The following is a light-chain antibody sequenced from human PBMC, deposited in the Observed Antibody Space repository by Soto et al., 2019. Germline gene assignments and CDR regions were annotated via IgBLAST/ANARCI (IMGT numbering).Light chain of an antibody. J-gene: IGKJ2*01. V-gene: IGKV3-20*01. Sequence: EIVLTQSPGTVSLSPGERATLSCRASQSVSSSYLAWYQQKPGQAPRLLIYGASSRATGIPDRFSGSGSGTDFTLTISRLEPEDFAVYYCQQYGSSPDTFGQGTKLEIK. CDR3: QQYGSSPDT. CDR1: QSVSSSY. CDR2: GAS.